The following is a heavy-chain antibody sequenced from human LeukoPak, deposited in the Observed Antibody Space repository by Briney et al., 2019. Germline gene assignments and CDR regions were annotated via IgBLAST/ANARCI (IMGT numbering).Heavy chain of an antibody. D-gene: IGHD4-11*01. CDR3: VRIYSDYIVY. CDR2: INDSGST. J-gene: IGHJ4*02. V-gene: IGHV4-34*01. CDR1: GGSFRGYQ. Sequence: SETLFLTCAVYGGSFRGYQYSWIRQSPGKGLECIGEINDSGSTIYNPSLKGRVAISIDTSKNQFSLQLNSVTAADTAVYYCVRIYSDYIVYWGQGTRVTVSP.